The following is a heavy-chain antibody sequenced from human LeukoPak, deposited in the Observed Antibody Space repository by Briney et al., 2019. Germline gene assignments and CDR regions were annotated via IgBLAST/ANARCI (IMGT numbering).Heavy chain of an antibody. J-gene: IGHJ2*01. CDR3: ARPGRQDAYNGHYWYFYL. Sequence: PSETLSLTCTVSGGFITNYYWNWIRQPPGKDLEWIGCVSYGGRTHYSSALKSRVTISVDTSKNQFSLNLRSVTAADTAVYYCARPGRQDAYNGHYWYFYLWGRGTLVTVSS. V-gene: IGHV4-59*01. D-gene: IGHD5-24*01. CDR2: VSYGGRT. CDR1: GGFITNYY.